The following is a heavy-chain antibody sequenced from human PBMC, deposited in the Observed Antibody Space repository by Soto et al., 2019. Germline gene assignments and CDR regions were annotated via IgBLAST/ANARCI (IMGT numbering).Heavy chain of an antibody. CDR1: GGFI. D-gene: IGHD1-1*01. Sequence: PSETPYLTSTVSGGFIWGWIRQSPDKGLERIGYIYNSGRCNYNPSLESGLTISIDTSKNQFSLRLASVTAADTAVYYCARTLPNRQLFDSWSQGTLVTVSS. J-gene: IGHJ4*02. CDR3: ARTLPNRQLFDS. V-gene: IGHV4-59*01. CDR2: IYNSGRC.